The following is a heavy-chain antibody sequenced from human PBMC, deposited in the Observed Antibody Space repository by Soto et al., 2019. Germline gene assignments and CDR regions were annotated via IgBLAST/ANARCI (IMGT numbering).Heavy chain of an antibody. Sequence: PGESLKISCKGSGYSFTSYWIGWVRQMPGKGLEWMGIIYPGDSDTRYSPSFQGQVTISADKSISTAYLQWSSLKASDTAMYYCARTVRFLEWLTPYYYGMDVWGQGTTVTVSS. J-gene: IGHJ6*02. CDR3: ARTVRFLEWLTPYYYGMDV. D-gene: IGHD3-3*01. V-gene: IGHV5-51*01. CDR2: IYPGDSDT. CDR1: GYSFTSYW.